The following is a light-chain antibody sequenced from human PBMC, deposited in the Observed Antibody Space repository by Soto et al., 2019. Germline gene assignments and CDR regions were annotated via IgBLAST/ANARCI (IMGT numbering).Light chain of an antibody. CDR1: QSIYNY. Sequence: DIPMTQSPSSLSASVGDRVTITCRASQSIYNYLNWYQQKPGKAPKLLIYAASSLQSGVPSRFSGSGSGTDFTLTISSLQPEDFVTYYCQQNYSTPVTFGQGTKLEIK. J-gene: IGKJ2*01. CDR3: QQNYSTPVT. V-gene: IGKV1-39*01. CDR2: AAS.